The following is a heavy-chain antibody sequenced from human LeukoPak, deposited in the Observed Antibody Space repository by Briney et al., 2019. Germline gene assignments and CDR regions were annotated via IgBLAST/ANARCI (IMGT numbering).Heavy chain of an antibody. J-gene: IGHJ4*02. CDR1: GFTFNGYS. Sequence: GGSLRLSCTASGFTFNGYSMNWVRQAPGKGLEWVSSISTSSSYIYYADSVKGRFTISRDNAKNSLYLQMNSLRAEDTAVYYCARDSFSSGYSYDYWGQGTLVTVSS. CDR3: ARDSFSSGYSYDY. D-gene: IGHD3-22*01. V-gene: IGHV3-21*01. CDR2: ISTSSSYI.